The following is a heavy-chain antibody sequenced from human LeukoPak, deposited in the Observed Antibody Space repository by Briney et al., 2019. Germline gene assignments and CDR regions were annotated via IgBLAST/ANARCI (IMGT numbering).Heavy chain of an antibody. D-gene: IGHD3-22*01. CDR1: GGSFSGYY. CDR3: ARAARYYYDSSGYFGY. J-gene: IGHJ4*02. V-gene: IGHV4-34*01. Sequence: SETLSLTGAVYGGSFSGYYWSWIRQPPGKGLEWIGEINHSGSTNYNPSLKSRVTISVDTSKNQFSLQLSSVTAADTAVYYCARAARYYYDSSGYFGYWGQGTLVTVSS. CDR2: INHSGST.